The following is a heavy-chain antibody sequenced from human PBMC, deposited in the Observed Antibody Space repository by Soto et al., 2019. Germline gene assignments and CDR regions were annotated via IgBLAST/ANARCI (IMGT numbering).Heavy chain of an antibody. J-gene: IGHJ3*01. CDR1: GLTISGKKY. V-gene: IGHV3-53*01. CDR2: LYDVDGS. Sequence: DVQLVESGGGLIQPGETLRLSCAAFGLTISGKKYVAWVRQAPGKGLEWVSALYDVDGSFYADSVTGRFTTSSDSSKTTVYLQMNDLRPDDTAVYYCATWHELEHAFDVWGQGTTVTISS. D-gene: IGHD1-1*01. CDR3: ATWHELEHAFDV.